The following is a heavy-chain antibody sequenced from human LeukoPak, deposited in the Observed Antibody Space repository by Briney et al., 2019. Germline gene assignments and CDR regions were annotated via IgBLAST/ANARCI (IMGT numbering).Heavy chain of an antibody. Sequence: SVKVSCKASGYTFTGYYMHWVRQAPGQGLEWMGGIIPIFGTSNYAQKFQGRVTITADESTSAAYMELSSLRSEDTAVYYCARDDGRYFDRLGHDAFDIWGQGTLVTVSS. J-gene: IGHJ3*02. CDR3: ARDDGRYFDRLGHDAFDI. CDR1: GYTFTGYY. CDR2: IIPIFGTS. D-gene: IGHD3-9*01. V-gene: IGHV1-69*13.